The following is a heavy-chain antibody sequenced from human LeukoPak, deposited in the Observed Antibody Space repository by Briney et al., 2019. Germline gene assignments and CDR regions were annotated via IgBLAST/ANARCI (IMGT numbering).Heavy chain of an antibody. V-gene: IGHV1-3*01. CDR3: ARSILVVPVASHLNYGVDV. CDR2: INAGDGST. D-gene: IGHD2-2*01. J-gene: IGHJ6*02. Sequence: ASVKVSCEASGYTFTGYYMHWVRQAPGQGLEWMGWINAGDGSTRYSQKFHGGVTITRDTSASTAYMELSSLRSEDTAVYYCARSILVVPVASHLNYGVDVWGQGTTVTVSS. CDR1: GYTFTGYY.